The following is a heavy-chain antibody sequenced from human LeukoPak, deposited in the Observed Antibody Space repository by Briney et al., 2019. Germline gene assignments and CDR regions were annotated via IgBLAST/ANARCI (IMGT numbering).Heavy chain of an antibody. J-gene: IGHJ4*02. Sequence: GGSLRLSCAASGFTFRNNAMSWVRQAPGKGLEWVSAVSGNTDSTYYADSVKGRFTISRDNSRNMLYLQMNSLRAEDTAMYYCARDHNWGFDYWGQGTLVTVSS. CDR2: VSGNTDST. CDR1: GFTFRNNA. D-gene: IGHD7-27*01. V-gene: IGHV3-23*01. CDR3: ARDHNWGFDY.